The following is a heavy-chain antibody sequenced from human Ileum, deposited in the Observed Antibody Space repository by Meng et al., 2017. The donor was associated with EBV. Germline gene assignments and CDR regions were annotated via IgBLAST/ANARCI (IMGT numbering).Heavy chain of an antibody. CDR1: GGSIISSKW. Sequence: GPGQSLVKPPGPVSLPCAVSGGSIISSKWWSWVRQSPGTGLEWIGEIYHHGTTNYNPSLKSRVTISVDTSKNKFFLNLTSLTAADTAVYYCARLDSSGYYFGGWFDPWGQGILVTVSS. J-gene: IGHJ5*02. D-gene: IGHD3-22*01. CDR2: IYHHGTT. V-gene: IGHV4-4*03. CDR3: ARLDSSGYYFGGWFDP.